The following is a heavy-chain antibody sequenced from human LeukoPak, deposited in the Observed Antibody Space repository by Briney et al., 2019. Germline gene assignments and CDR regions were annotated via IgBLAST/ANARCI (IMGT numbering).Heavy chain of an antibody. CDR1: GGSFSGYY. CDR2: INHSGST. D-gene: IGHD1-26*01. V-gene: IGHV4-34*01. J-gene: IGHJ4*02. CDR3: ARFAPSGASGSYRDDY. Sequence: SETLSLTCAVYGGSFSGYYWSWIRQPPGKGLEWIGEINHSGSTNYNPSLKSRVTISVDTSKNQFSLKLSSVTAADTAVYYCARFAPSGASGSYRDDYWGQGTLVTVSS.